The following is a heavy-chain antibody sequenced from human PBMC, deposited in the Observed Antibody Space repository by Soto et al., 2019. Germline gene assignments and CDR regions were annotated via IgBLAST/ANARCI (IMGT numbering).Heavy chain of an antibody. D-gene: IGHD2-2*01. J-gene: IGHJ6*02. Sequence: GGSLRLSCAASGFTFSSYGMHWVRQAPGKGLEWVAVISYDGSNKYYADSVKGRFTISRDNSKNTLYLQMNSLRAEDTAVYYCANSRPYYYYGMDVWGQGTTVTVSS. CDR2: ISYDGSNK. V-gene: IGHV3-30*18. CDR1: GFTFSSYG. CDR3: ANSRPYYYYGMDV.